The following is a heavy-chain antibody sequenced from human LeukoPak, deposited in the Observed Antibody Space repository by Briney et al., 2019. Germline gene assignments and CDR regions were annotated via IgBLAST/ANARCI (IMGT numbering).Heavy chain of an antibody. CDR1: GFSFTSYG. CDR3: ARDLSPVVRASPMGY. Sequence: PGGSLRLSCPASGFSFTSYGMHWVRQAPGKGLEWVALITYDGYYKYYSDSVKGRFTISSDTSKNTLYLQMNSLRAEDTAVYYCARDLSPVVRASPMGYWGQGTLVTVSS. CDR2: ITYDGYYK. D-gene: IGHD3-10*01. J-gene: IGHJ4*02. V-gene: IGHV3-30*03.